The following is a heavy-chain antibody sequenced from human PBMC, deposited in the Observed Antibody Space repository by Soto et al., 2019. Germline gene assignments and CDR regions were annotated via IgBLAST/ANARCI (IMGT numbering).Heavy chain of an antibody. CDR1: GGSISSGGYS. J-gene: IGHJ6*02. D-gene: IGHD3-22*01. V-gene: IGHV4-30-2*01. Sequence: QLQLQESGSGLVKPSQTLSLTCAVSGGSISSGGYSWSWIRQPPGQGLEWIGYIYHSGRTYYSPSLKSRVTISVDRSKNQFSLKLSSLTAADTSVYYCAGGGYYHNSGMDVLGQGTTGTVSS. CDR3: AGGGYYHNSGMDV. CDR2: IYHSGRT.